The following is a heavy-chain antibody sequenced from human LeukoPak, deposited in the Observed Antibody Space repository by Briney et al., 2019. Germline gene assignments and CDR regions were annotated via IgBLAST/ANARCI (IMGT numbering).Heavy chain of an antibody. V-gene: IGHV4-39*01. J-gene: IGHJ4*02. D-gene: IGHD1-26*01. CDR3: ARGRPYSGGYHLDY. CDR2: IYYSGST. CDR1: GGSISSSSYY. Sequence: SETLSLTCTVSGGSISSSSYYWGWIRQPPGKGLEWIGSIYYSGSTYYNPSLKSRVTMSVDTSKNQFFLKLNSVTAADTAVYYCARGRPYSGGYHLDYWGQGTLVTVSP.